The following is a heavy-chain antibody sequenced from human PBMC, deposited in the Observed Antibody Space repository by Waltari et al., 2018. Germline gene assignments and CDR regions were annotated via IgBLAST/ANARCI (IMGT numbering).Heavy chain of an antibody. CDR1: GGTFSSYA. D-gene: IGHD3-22*01. J-gene: IGHJ3*02. CDR2: IIPIFGTA. CDR3: ARTYPNYYDSSGNAFDI. Sequence: QVQLVQSGAEVKKPGSSVKVSCKASGGTFSSYAISWVRQAPGQGLEWMGGIIPIFGTANYAQKCQGRVTITADESTSTAYMELSSLRSEDTAVYYCARTYPNYYDSSGNAFDIWGQGTMVTVSS. V-gene: IGHV1-69*01.